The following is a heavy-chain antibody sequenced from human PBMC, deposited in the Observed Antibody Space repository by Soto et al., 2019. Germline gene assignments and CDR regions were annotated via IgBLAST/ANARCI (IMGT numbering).Heavy chain of an antibody. CDR1: GGTFSSYT. Sequence: QVQLVQSGAEVKKPGSSVKVSCKASGGTFSSYTISWVRQAPGQGLEWMGRIIPILGIANYAQKFQGRVTITADKSTSTAYMELSSLRSEDTAVYYWARGLRDGSEGYWGQGTLVTVSS. CDR3: ARGLRDGSEGY. V-gene: IGHV1-69*02. CDR2: IIPILGIA. D-gene: IGHD5-12*01. J-gene: IGHJ4*02.